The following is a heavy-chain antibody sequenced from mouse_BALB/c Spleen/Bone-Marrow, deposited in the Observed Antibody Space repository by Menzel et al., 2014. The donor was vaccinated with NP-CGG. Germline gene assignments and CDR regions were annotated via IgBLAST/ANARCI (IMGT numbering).Heavy chain of an antibody. D-gene: IGHD4-1*01. CDR2: IYPGNVNT. J-gene: IGHJ2*01. CDR1: GYTFTSYY. CDR3: AREANWNFDY. V-gene: IGHV1S56*01. Sequence: QVHVKQSGPELVKPGASVRISCEAAGYTFTSYYIHWVKQRPGQGLEWIGWIYPGNVNTKYNEKFKGKATLTADKSSSTAYIQLSSLTSEDSAVYFCAREANWNFDYWGQGTTLTVSS.